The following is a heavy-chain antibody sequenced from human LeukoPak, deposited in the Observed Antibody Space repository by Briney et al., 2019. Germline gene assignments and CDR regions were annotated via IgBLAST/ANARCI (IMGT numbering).Heavy chain of an antibody. CDR2: INHSGST. J-gene: IGHJ6*03. V-gene: IGHV4-34*01. D-gene: IGHD3-3*01. CDR3: ARGPRWVFGVVLKSGYYYYMDV. Sequence: SETLSLTCAVYGGSFSGYYWSWIRQPPGKGLEWIGEINHSGSTNYNPSLKSRVTISVDTSKNQFSLKLNSVTAADTAVYYCARGPRWVFGVVLKSGYYYYMDVWGTGTTVTVSS. CDR1: GGSFSGYY.